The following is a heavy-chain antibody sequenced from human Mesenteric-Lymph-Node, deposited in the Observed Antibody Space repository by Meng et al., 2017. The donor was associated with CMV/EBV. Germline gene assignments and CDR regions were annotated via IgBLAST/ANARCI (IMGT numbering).Heavy chain of an antibody. CDR2: INHSGST. J-gene: IGHJ4*02. V-gene: IGHV4-34*01. CDR1: GGSFSGYY. Sequence: QGQLHQGGAGLLKTSETLSVTCAVYGGSFSGYYWNWIRQSPEKGLEWIGEINHSGSTTYNPSFTSRIIISVDTSTNQISLNMSSVTAADTAVYYCARGSSYDILTGYFDYWGQGALVTVSS. CDR3: ARGSSYDILTGYFDY. D-gene: IGHD3-9*01.